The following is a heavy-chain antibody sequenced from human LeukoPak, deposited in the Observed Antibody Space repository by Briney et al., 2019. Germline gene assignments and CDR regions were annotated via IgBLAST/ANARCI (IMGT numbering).Heavy chain of an antibody. Sequence: GGSLRLSCAASGFTFSSYSMNWVRQAPGKGLEWVSSISSSSSYIYYADSVKGRFTISRDNAKNSLYLQMNSLRAEDTAVYYCARDGYYYDSSGKSDYWGQGTLVTVSS. D-gene: IGHD3-22*01. CDR3: ARDGYYYDSSGKSDY. CDR1: GFTFSSYS. J-gene: IGHJ4*02. V-gene: IGHV3-21*01. CDR2: ISSSSSYI.